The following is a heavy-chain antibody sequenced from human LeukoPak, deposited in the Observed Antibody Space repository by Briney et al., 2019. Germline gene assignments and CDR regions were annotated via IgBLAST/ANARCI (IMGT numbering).Heavy chain of an antibody. V-gene: IGHV1-2*02. Sequence: VASVKVSCKASGYTFTGYYMHWVRQAPGQGLEWMGWINPNSGGTNYAQKFQGRVTMTRDTSISTAYMELSRLRSDDTAVYYCASLTDYYYYGMDVWGQGTTVTVSS. J-gene: IGHJ6*02. CDR1: GYTFTGYY. D-gene: IGHD2-8*02. CDR2: INPNSGGT. CDR3: ASLTDYYYYGMDV.